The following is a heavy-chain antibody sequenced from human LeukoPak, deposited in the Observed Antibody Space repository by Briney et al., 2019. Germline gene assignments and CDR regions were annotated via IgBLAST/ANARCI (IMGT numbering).Heavy chain of an antibody. D-gene: IGHD5-12*01. CDR3: AKDLDSRTYTGHPVDY. J-gene: IGHJ4*02. V-gene: IGHV3-23*01. Sequence: PGGSLRLSYAASGFTFSSYAMSWVRQAPGKGLEWVSSITINGGRTYYADSVKGRFTISRDNSKNTLDLQMNSLRAEDTAVYYCAKDLDSRTYTGHPVDYWGQGTLVTVSS. CDR2: ITINGGRT. CDR1: GFTFSSYA.